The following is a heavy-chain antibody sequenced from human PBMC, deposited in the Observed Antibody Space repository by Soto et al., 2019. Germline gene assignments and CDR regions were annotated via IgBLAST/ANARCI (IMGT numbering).Heavy chain of an antibody. CDR1: GYTFNTDF. CDR3: ARDTSNSFDY. Sequence: LLVQSGGELKKPGTSVKVSCNTSGYTFNTDFITWVRQAPGQGLEWMGWISPHNGNTNYAEKFQGRVTMTADRITKTAYMELRNLRFDDTAVYYCARDTSNSFDYWGQGTPVTVS. CDR2: ISPHNGNT. V-gene: IGHV1-18*01. D-gene: IGHD2-2*01. J-gene: IGHJ4*02.